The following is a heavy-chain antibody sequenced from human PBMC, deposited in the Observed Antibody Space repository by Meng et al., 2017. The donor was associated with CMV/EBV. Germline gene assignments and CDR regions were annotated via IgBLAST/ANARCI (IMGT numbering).Heavy chain of an antibody. J-gene: IGHJ5*02. CDR1: GGSISSYY. Sequence: QVPLQESGPGLAKPSEPLSLTCTVSGGSISSYYWSWIRQPAGKGLERIGRIYTSGSTNYNPSLKSRVTMSVDTSKNQFSLKLSSVTAADTAVYYCARSMVVAGDWFDPWGQGTLVTVSS. CDR3: ARSMVVAGDWFDP. D-gene: IGHD2-15*01. CDR2: IYTSGST. V-gene: IGHV4-4*07.